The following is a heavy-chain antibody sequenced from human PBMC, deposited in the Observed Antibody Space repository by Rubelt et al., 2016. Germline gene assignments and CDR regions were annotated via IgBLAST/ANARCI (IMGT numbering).Heavy chain of an antibody. V-gene: IGHV3-23*01. CDR3: AKDQQHNDRYTSHEN. J-gene: IGHJ4*02. Sequence: TFSSYAMSWVRQAPGKGLEWVSTISGTGGRTYYADSMKGRFTISRDNSKNTLYLQMNSLRAEDTAIYYCAKDQQHNDRYTSHENWGQGTLVTVSS. CDR2: ISGTGGRT. D-gene: IGHD6-19*01. CDR1: TFSSYA.